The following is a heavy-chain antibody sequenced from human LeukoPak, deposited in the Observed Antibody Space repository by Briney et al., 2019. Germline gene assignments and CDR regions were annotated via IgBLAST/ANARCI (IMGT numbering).Heavy chain of an antibody. CDR3: AGGRFFDY. CDR1: GFTVSNNY. CDR2: IKEGGTEQ. J-gene: IGHJ4*02. Sequence: GGSLRLSCAASGFTVSNNYMSWVRQAPGKGLEWVASIKEGGTEQYYVDSVKGRFTISRDNAKGSLYLQMNSLRAEDTAVYYCAGGRFFDYWGQGTLVTVSS. D-gene: IGHD3-16*01. V-gene: IGHV3-7*05.